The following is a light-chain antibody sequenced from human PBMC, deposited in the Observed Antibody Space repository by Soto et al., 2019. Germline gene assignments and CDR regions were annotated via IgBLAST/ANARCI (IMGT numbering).Light chain of an antibody. CDR3: QQYNNCPFT. CDR2: GAS. V-gene: IGKV3-15*01. J-gene: IGKJ3*01. Sequence: EIVMTQSPATLSVSPGERATLSCRASQSISSNLAWYQQKPGQAPRLLIYGASIRATGIPATFSGSGSGTEFTLTISSLQSEDFAVYYCQQYNNCPFTFGPGTKVDIK. CDR1: QSISSN.